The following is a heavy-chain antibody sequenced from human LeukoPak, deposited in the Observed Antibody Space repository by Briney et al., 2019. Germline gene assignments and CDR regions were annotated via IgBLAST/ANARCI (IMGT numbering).Heavy chain of an antibody. CDR1: GGSISSSNYF. V-gene: IGHV4-30-4*08. J-gene: IGHJ3*01. CDR3: ARGFDWNGDAGLDSFDL. Sequence: SETLSLTCTVSGGSISSSNYFWSWIRQPPNKGLEWIGYIYHTGSTYCDPSLKSRVTMSVDTSKNVFSLQLSSVTAADTAVYYCARGFDWNGDAGLDSFDLWGRGTMVSVSS. CDR2: IYHTGST. D-gene: IGHD3-9*01.